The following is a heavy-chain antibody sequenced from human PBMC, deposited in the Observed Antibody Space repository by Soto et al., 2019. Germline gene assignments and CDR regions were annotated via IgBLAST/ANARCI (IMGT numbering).Heavy chain of an antibody. CDR2: INVYNSDR. D-gene: IGHD2-21*02. V-gene: IGHV1-18*01. CDR3: ARLQLGGDRMMNWFDP. Sequence: QVQVVQSGPELKKPGASVKVSCKAQGYIFTKYGIGWVRQAPGHGLEWMGLINVYNSDRKVAQKFQDRVSMTTDTATDTEYMEMKSLRSGDTAVYYCARLQLGGDRMMNWFDPWGQGTLVTVSS. J-gene: IGHJ5*02. CDR1: GYIFTKYG.